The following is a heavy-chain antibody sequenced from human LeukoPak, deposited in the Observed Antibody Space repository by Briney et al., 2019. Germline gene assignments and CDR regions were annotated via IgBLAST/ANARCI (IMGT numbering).Heavy chain of an antibody. V-gene: IGHV4-38-2*02. CDR2: IYHSGRT. CDR1: GYSISSGYY. Sequence: SETLSLTCTVSGYSISSGYYWGWIRQPPGKGLEWIGSIYHSGRTHYNPSLKSRVIISVDTSKYYFSLKLISVTAADTAVYYCARQTGSGLFILPGGQGTLVTVSS. D-gene: IGHD3/OR15-3a*01. CDR3: ARQTGSGLFILP. J-gene: IGHJ4*02.